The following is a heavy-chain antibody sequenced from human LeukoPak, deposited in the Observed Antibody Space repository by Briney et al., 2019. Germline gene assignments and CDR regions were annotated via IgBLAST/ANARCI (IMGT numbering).Heavy chain of an antibody. Sequence: PGGSLRLSCAASGFTFSSYAMSWFRQAPGKGLEWVGFIRSKAYGGTTEYAASVKGRFTISRDDSKSIAYLQMNSLKTEDTAVYYCTRGGSGRGYGMDVWGQGTTVTVSS. D-gene: IGHD3-10*01. J-gene: IGHJ6*02. CDR3: TRGGSGRGYGMDV. CDR2: IRSKAYGGTT. CDR1: GFTFSSYA. V-gene: IGHV3-49*03.